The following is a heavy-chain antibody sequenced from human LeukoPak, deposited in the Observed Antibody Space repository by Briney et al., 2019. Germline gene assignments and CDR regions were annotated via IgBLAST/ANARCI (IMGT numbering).Heavy chain of an antibody. CDR1: GGSISSYY. CDR2: IYYSGST. Sequence: KASETLSLTCTVSGGSISSYYWSWIRQPPGKGLEWIGYIYYSGSTNYNPSLKSRTTISLDTSESQFSLTVTSVTAADTAVYYCARGVCTSSYCYAGDYGLDVWGQGTTVTVSS. J-gene: IGHJ6*02. D-gene: IGHD2-2*01. V-gene: IGHV4-59*08. CDR3: ARGVCTSSYCYAGDYGLDV.